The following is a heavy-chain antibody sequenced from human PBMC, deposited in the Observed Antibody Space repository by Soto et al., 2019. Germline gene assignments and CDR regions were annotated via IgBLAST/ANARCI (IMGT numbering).Heavy chain of an antibody. J-gene: IGHJ4*02. CDR2: INGGNGDT. CDR3: ARGYCSSTSCQYYFDF. CDR1: GYTFTSYA. D-gene: IGHD2-2*01. Sequence: ASVKVSCKSSGYTFTSYAIHWVRQAPGQRLEWMGWINGGNGDTKYSQKFQGRVTITRDTSASTAYMELTSLGSEDTAVYHCARGYCSSTSCQYYFDFWGQGTPVTVSS. V-gene: IGHV1-3*01.